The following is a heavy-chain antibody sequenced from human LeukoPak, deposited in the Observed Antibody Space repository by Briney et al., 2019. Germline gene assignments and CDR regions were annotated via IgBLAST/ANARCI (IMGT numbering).Heavy chain of an antibody. Sequence: SETLSLTCSVSGYSFTSGHYWGWIRQPPGKGLEWIANIYHTGSAHYNPSLKSRVTISVDTSKNQFSLKLGSVTAADTAVYYCARYCTSTTCILRGFDYWGQGTLVTVSS. CDR1: GYSFTSGHY. D-gene: IGHD2-2*01. CDR2: IYHTGSA. V-gene: IGHV4-38-2*01. CDR3: ARYCTSTTCILRGFDY. J-gene: IGHJ4*02.